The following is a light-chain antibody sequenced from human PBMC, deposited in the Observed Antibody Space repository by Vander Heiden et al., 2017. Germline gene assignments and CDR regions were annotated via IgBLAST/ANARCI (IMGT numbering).Light chain of an antibody. Sequence: EIVMTQSPATLSVSPGERATLSCSASQSLSSNLAWYQQKPGQAPRLLIYGASTRATGIPARFSGSGSGTEFTLTISSLQSEDFAVYYCQQYNNWPPWTFGQGTKVEIK. J-gene: IGKJ1*01. CDR3: QQYNNWPPWT. CDR1: QSLSSN. CDR2: GAS. V-gene: IGKV3-15*01.